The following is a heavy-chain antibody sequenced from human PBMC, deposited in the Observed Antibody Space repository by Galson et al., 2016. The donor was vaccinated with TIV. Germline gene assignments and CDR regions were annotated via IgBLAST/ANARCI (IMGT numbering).Heavy chain of an antibody. V-gene: IGHV3-53*01. J-gene: IGHJ4*02. CDR3: ARSYDSSGNLGRFDH. D-gene: IGHD3-22*01. Sequence: SLRLSCAASGLTVSTNYMSWVRQAPGKGLEWVSIVYSDGSTYYADSVKGRFSISRDNSKNTVYLQLNSLRAEDTAVYYCARSYDSSGNLGRFDHWGQGTLVTVSS. CDR2: VYSDGST. CDR1: GLTVSTNY.